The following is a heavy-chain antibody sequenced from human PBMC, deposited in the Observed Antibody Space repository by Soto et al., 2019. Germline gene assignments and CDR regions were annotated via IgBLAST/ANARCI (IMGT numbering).Heavy chain of an antibody. CDR1: GGSVSSGSYY. Sequence: SETLSLTCTVSGGSVSSGSYYWSWIRQPPGKGPEWIGYIYYSGSTNYNPSLKSRVTTSVDTSKNQFSLKLSSVTAADTAVYYCARDEGRLYGSGSYYRAPHYGMDVWGQGTTVTVSS. V-gene: IGHV4-61*01. CDR2: IYYSGST. CDR3: ARDEGRLYGSGSYYRAPHYGMDV. J-gene: IGHJ6*02. D-gene: IGHD3-10*01.